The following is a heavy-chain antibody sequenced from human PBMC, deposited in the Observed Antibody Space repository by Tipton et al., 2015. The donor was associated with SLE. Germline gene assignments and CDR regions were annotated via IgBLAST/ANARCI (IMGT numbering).Heavy chain of an antibody. V-gene: IGHV3-30*04. CDR2: ISYDGSNK. J-gene: IGHJ6*02. CDR3: ASLLTGDGRTD. CDR1: GFTFSSYA. Sequence: SLRLSCAASGFTFSSYAMHWVRQAPGKGLEWVAVISYDGSNKYYADSVKGRFTISRDNSKNTLYLQMNSLRAEDTAVYYCASLLTGDGRTDWGQGTTVTVSS. D-gene: IGHD7-27*01.